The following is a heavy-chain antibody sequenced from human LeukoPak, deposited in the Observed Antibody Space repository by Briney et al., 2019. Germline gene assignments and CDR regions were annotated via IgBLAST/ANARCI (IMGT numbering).Heavy chain of an antibody. CDR2: IYHTGHT. Sequence: SQTLSLTCAVSGGSISSGICSWNWTRQPPGMGLEWIGYIYHTGHTYYNPSLKSRVTISVDKSKNQFSLKLSSVTAADTAVYYCARDSGDYPYYFDSWGQGALVTVSS. V-gene: IGHV4-30-2*01. D-gene: IGHD3-10*01. CDR3: ARDSGDYPYYFDS. CDR1: GGSISSGICS. J-gene: IGHJ4*02.